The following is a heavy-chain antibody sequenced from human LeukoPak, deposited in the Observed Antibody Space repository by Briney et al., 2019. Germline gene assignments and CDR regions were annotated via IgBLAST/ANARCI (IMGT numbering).Heavy chain of an antibody. V-gene: IGHV4-59*01. CDR1: GGSISRDY. CDR3: ARVTGVLDSSGYYSNYYYYGMDV. CDR2: IYYRGST. D-gene: IGHD3-22*01. J-gene: IGHJ6*02. Sequence: SETLSLTCAVSGGSISRDYGSWVRQPPGGGGEWGGYIYYRGSTNYNPSLKSRVTISVGTSKNQFSLKLSSVTAADTAVYYCARVTGVLDSSGYYSNYYYYGMDVWGQGTPVTVSS.